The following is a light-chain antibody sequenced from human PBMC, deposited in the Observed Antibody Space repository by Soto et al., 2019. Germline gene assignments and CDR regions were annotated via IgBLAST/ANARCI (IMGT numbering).Light chain of an antibody. Sequence: EIVLMQSPGTLSLSPGERATLSCRASQSLSSYLAWYQQKPGQAPRLLIYDASNRATGIPARFSGSGSGTDFALTISSLEPEDFAVYFCQQRYNWPLTFGQGTRLEIK. V-gene: IGKV3-11*01. J-gene: IGKJ5*01. CDR1: QSLSSY. CDR3: QQRYNWPLT. CDR2: DAS.